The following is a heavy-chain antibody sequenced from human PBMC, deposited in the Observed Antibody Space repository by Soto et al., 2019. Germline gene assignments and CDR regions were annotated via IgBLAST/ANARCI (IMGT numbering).Heavy chain of an antibody. V-gene: IGHV3-33*08. CDR1: GFTFRDYG. Sequence: QVQLVESGGGVVQPGRSLRLSCGASGFTFRDYGMHWVRQAPGKGLEWVAVIWNDGSNEEYAESVKGRFTISRDNSKDTLYLQMNSLRSEDTGVYFCATPRNGDDYFGLDVWGQGTTVFVSS. CDR2: IWNDGSNE. D-gene: IGHD2-8*01. CDR3: ATPRNGDDYFGLDV. J-gene: IGHJ6*02.